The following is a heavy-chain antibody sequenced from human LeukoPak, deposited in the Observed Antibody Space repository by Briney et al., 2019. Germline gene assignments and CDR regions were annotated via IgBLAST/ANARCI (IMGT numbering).Heavy chain of an antibody. D-gene: IGHD6-13*01. CDR2: VNPDTGDA. Sequence: GASVKVSCKASGYTFTDYYIHWVRQAPGQGLEWIGWVNPDTGDANYGQKFKGRVTMTRDTSVTSAYMELKSLRSDDTAVYYCARGTEAAGTMGVWGKGTTVTIPS. J-gene: IGHJ6*03. CDR1: GYTFTDYY. V-gene: IGHV1-2*02. CDR3: ARGTEAAGTMGV.